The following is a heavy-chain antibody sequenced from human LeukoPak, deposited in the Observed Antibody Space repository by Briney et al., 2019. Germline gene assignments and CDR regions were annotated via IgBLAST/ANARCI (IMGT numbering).Heavy chain of an antibody. Sequence: SETLSLTCTVSGGSISSYYWSWIRQPPGKGLEWIGYIYYSGSTNYNPSLKSRVTISVDTSKNQFSLKLSSVTAADTAVYYCARTFGTGTTSKEKRHSYYFDYWGQGTLVTVSS. J-gene: IGHJ4*02. V-gene: IGHV4-59*12. CDR2: IYYSGST. D-gene: IGHD1-1*01. CDR1: GGSISSYY. CDR3: ARTFGTGTTSKEKRHSYYFDY.